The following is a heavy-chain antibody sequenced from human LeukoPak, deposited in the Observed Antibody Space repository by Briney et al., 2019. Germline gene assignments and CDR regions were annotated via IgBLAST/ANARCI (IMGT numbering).Heavy chain of an antibody. J-gene: IGHJ4*02. CDR1: GFTLSNYA. CDR3: AKDIYGDYGGLDY. Sequence: GGSLRISCAASGFTLSNYALNWGRQAPGKGLGWVSTIINSGGSTYYADSVKGRFTISRDSSKNTLYLQMNSLRDEDTAVYYCAKDIYGDYGGLDYWGQGTLVTVSS. D-gene: IGHD4-17*01. V-gene: IGHV3-23*01. CDR2: IINSGGST.